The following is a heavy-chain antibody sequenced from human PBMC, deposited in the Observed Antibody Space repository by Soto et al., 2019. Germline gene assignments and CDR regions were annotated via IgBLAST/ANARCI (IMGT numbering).Heavy chain of an antibody. V-gene: IGHV5-51*01. CDR1: GYNFTNSW. D-gene: IGHD2-2*02. Sequence: PGESLKISCKGSGYNFTNSWIGWVRQMPGKGLECLGIIYPDDSDTRYSPSLQGQVTISADKSISIAYLQWSSLKASDTAMYYCARQYCISTSCNIAAFDIWGQGTMVTVSS. CDR2: IYPDDSDT. CDR3: ARQYCISTSCNIAAFDI. J-gene: IGHJ3*02.